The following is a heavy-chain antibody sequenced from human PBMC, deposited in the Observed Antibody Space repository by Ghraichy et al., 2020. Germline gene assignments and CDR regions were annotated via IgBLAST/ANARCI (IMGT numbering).Heavy chain of an antibody. V-gene: IGHV3-7*04. CDR2: INHDGTDK. CDR1: GFTFSQSW. Sequence: GSLRLSCAASGFTFSQSWLTWVRQAPGRGLEWVAHINHDGTDKSYVDSVEGRFTISRDNTGNSVYLQMSSLRDEDTAFYYCARGHYGLDVWGQGTTVTVS. J-gene: IGHJ6*02. CDR3: ARGHYGLDV.